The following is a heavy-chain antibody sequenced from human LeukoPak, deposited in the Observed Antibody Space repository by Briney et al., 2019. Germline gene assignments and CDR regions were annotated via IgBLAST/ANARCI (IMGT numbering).Heavy chain of an antibody. Sequence: GGSLRLSCAASGFTFSSYGMHWVRQAPGKGLEWVAVISYDGSNKYYADSVKGRFTISRDNSKNTLYLQMNSLRAEDTAVYYCAKDYPYGVAGTGDAFDIRGQGTMVTVSS. CDR2: ISYDGSNK. J-gene: IGHJ3*02. CDR3: AKDYPYGVAGTGDAFDI. V-gene: IGHV3-30*18. D-gene: IGHD6-19*01. CDR1: GFTFSSYG.